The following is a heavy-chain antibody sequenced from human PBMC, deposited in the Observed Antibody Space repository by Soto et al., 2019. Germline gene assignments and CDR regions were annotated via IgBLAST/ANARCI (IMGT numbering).Heavy chain of an antibody. CDR1: GASIRSTDYY. Sequence: SETLSLTCTVSGASIRSTDYYWSWIRQAPGKGLEWIGYVYYTGSTYYNPSLMSRLTISVDTSKNQFSLKLTSVTAAETAVYYCVRTAREGTVAPHWFDRWGQGTQVTVS. CDR2: VYYTGST. CDR3: VRTAREGTVAPHWFDR. J-gene: IGHJ5*02. D-gene: IGHD2-21*02. V-gene: IGHV4-30-4*01.